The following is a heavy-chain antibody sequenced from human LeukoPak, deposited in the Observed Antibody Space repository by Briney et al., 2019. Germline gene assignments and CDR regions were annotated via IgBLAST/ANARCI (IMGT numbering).Heavy chain of an antibody. J-gene: IGHJ5*02. V-gene: IGHV4-31*03. Sequence: SETLSLTCTVSGGSISSGGYYWSWIRQHPGRGLEWIGYIYYSGSTYYNPSLKSRITISVDTSKNQFSLKLSSVTAADTAVYYCARDPGGRNWFDPWGQGALVTVSS. CDR1: GGSISSGGYY. CDR2: IYYSGST. CDR3: ARDPGGRNWFDP. D-gene: IGHD3-10*01.